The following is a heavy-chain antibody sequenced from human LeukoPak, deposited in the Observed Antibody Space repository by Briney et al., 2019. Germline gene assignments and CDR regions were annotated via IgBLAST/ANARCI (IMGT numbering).Heavy chain of an antibody. J-gene: IGHJ4*02. Sequence: PSETLSLTCTVSGGSISSSSYYWGWIRQPPGKGLEWIGSIYYSGSTCYNPSLKSRVTISVDTSKNQFSLKLSSVTAADTAVYYCARLIDGVAAAGTFFDYWGQGTLVTVSS. D-gene: IGHD6-13*01. V-gene: IGHV4-39*01. CDR3: ARLIDGVAAAGTFFDY. CDR2: IYYSGST. CDR1: GGSISSSSYY.